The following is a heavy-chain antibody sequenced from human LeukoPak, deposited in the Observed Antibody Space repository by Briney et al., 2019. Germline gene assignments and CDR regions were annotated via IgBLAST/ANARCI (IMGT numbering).Heavy chain of an antibody. CDR3: AHVSSSTDYYYGMDV. D-gene: IGHD2-2*01. V-gene: IGHV1-46*01. J-gene: IGHJ6*02. Sequence: ASVKVSCKASGYTFTRFYIHWVRQAPGQGLEWMGIINPSGGSTNYAQKLQGRVTMTTDTSTSTAYMELRSLRSDDTAVYYCAHVSSSTDYYYGMDVWGQGTTVTVSS. CDR1: GYTFTRFY. CDR2: INPSGGST.